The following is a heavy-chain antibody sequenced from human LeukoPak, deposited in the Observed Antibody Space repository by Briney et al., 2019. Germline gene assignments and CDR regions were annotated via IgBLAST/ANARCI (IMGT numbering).Heavy chain of an antibody. D-gene: IGHD6-13*01. CDR3: ARAAAGQY. J-gene: IGHJ4*02. CDR1: GFTVSGNY. V-gene: IGHV3-23*01. CDR2: ISGSGGST. Sequence: GGSLRLSCAASGFTVSGNYMSWVRQAPGKGLEWVSAISGSGGSTYYADSVKGRFTISRDNSKNTLYLQMNSLRAEDTAVYYCARAAAGQYWGQGTLVTVSS.